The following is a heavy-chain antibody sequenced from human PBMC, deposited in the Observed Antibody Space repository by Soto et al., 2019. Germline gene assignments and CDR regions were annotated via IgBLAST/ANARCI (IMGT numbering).Heavy chain of an antibody. D-gene: IGHD3-10*01. Sequence: EVQLLESGGGLVQPGGSLRLSCAASGFTFSSYAMSWVRQAPGKGLEWVSAISGSGGSTYYADSVKGRFTISRDNSKNTLYLQMNSLRAEDTAVYYCARLWFGELFSSAAFDYWGQGTLVTVSS. CDR3: ARLWFGELFSSAAFDY. CDR2: ISGSGGST. J-gene: IGHJ4*02. V-gene: IGHV3-23*01. CDR1: GFTFSSYA.